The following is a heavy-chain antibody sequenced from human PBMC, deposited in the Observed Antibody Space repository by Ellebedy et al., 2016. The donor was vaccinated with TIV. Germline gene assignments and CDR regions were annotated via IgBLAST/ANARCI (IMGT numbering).Heavy chain of an antibody. V-gene: IGHV3-53*01. CDR3: ASSPSQGY. J-gene: IGHJ4*02. CDR1: GFTVSNNY. Sequence: GESLKISCAASGFTVSNNYMSWVRQAPGKGLEWDSVMYSGGNTFYAESVKGRFTISRDSSQNTLYLQMDSLRAEDTAVYYCASSPSQGYWGQGTLVTVSS. CDR2: MYSGGNT.